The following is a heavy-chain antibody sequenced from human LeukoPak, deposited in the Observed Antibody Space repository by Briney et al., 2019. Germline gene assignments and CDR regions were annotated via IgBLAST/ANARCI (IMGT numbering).Heavy chain of an antibody. CDR2: IIPIFGTA. CDR1: GYTFTSYG. J-gene: IGHJ4*02. D-gene: IGHD1-26*01. V-gene: IGHV1-69*13. CDR3: ARDGGGSYDY. Sequence: ASVKVSCKASGYTFTSYGISWARQAPGQGLEWMGGIIPIFGTANYAQKFQGRVTITADESTSTAYMELSSLRSEDTAVYYCARDGGGSYDYWGQGTLVTVSS.